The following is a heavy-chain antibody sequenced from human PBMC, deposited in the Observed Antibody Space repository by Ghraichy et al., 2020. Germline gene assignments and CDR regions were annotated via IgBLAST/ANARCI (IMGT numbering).Heavy chain of an antibody. D-gene: IGHD1-26*01. CDR1: GGFISSSNYY. J-gene: IGHJ5*02. V-gene: IGHV4-39*07. CDR3: ARDGSGNYFVGWFDP. CDR2: IYYSGST. Sequence: SETLSLTCTVSGGFISSSNYYWGWIRQPPGKGLEWIGSIYYSGSTYHNPSLKSRVTISVDTSKNQFSLKLNSVTAADTAMYYCARDGSGNYFVGWFDPWGQGTLVTVSS.